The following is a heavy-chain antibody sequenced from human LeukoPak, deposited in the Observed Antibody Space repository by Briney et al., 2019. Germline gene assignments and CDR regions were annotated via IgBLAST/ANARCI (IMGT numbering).Heavy chain of an antibody. V-gene: IGHV4-39*01. J-gene: IGHJ4*02. CDR1: GGSISSSSYY. CDR2: IYYSGST. D-gene: IGHD3-16*02. Sequence: SETLSLTCTVSGGSISSSSYYWGWIRQPPGKGLEWIGSIYYSGSTYYNPSLKSRVTISVDTSKNQFSLKLSSVTAADTAVYYCARQGGDYDYVWGSHRLYYFDCWGQGTLVTVSS. CDR3: ARQGGDYDYVWGSHRLYYFDC.